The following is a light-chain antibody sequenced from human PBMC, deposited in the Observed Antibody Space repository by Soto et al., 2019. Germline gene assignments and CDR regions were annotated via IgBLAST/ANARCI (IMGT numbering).Light chain of an antibody. Sequence: EIVLTQSPGTLSLSPGERATLSCRASQSVTNNYLAWHQQKPGQTPRLLIYGASSRATGIPDRFSGSGSGTDFTLTISRLEPEDFAVYYCQQHGSSPITFGQGTKVDIK. CDR3: QQHGSSPIT. CDR1: QSVTNNY. CDR2: GAS. J-gene: IGKJ1*01. V-gene: IGKV3-20*01.